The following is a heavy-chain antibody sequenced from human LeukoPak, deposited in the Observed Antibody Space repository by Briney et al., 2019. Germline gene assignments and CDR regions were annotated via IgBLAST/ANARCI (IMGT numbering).Heavy chain of an antibody. Sequence: EXSVTVSCKASGYTFTDYYMHWVRQAPGQGGEGMGWINPNSGDTNYAQKFQGRVTMTRDTSISTGYMELRTLRSDDTAVYFCARVGGYEGGYWGQGTLVTVSS. CDR1: GYTFTDYY. V-gene: IGHV1-2*02. D-gene: IGHD5-12*01. CDR2: INPNSGDT. J-gene: IGHJ4*02. CDR3: ARVGGYEGGY.